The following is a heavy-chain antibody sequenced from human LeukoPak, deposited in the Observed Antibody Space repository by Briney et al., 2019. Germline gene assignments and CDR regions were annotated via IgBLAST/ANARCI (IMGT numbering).Heavy chain of an antibody. CDR3: ASGGYCSTTTCYPNWFDP. Sequence: TSETLSLTCTVSGGSITSYYWSWIRQPPGKGLEWIGYVSHSGSTNYNPSLKSRVTISVDTSKNQFSLKLSSVTAADTAVYYCASGGYCSTTTCYPNWFDPWGQGTLVTVSS. CDR1: GGSITSYY. J-gene: IGHJ5*02. CDR2: VSHSGST. V-gene: IGHV4-59*01. D-gene: IGHD2-2*01.